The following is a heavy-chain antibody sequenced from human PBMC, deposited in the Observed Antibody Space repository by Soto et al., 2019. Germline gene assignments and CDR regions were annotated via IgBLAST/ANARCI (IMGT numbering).Heavy chain of an antibody. D-gene: IGHD1-26*01. CDR1: GFTFSDHY. CDR2: IRNRANSYTT. J-gene: IGHJ4*02. V-gene: IGHV3-72*01. CDR3: GRRGTSGSVGLDY. Sequence: EAQLVESGGGLVQPGGSLRLSCAVSGFTFSDHYMDWVRQAPGKGLEWVGRIRNRANSYTTEYAASVKGRLTISRDDSKNSLYLQMNSLKTEDTAMYYCGRRGTSGSVGLDYWGQGTLVTVSS.